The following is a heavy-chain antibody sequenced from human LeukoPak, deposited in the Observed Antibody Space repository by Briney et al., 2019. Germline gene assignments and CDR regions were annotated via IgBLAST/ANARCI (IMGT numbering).Heavy chain of an antibody. J-gene: IGHJ6*03. D-gene: IGHD6-25*01. Sequence: GGSLRLSCEASGFTFDDYGMSWVRQAPGKGLEWVSGINWNGVSTGYADSVKGRFTISRDNAKNFLYLQMNSLRAEDTAVYYCARFPASAEYRHYYHMDVWGKGTTVTVSS. CDR1: GFTFDDYG. CDR3: ARFPASAEYRHYYHMDV. CDR2: INWNGVST. V-gene: IGHV3-20*04.